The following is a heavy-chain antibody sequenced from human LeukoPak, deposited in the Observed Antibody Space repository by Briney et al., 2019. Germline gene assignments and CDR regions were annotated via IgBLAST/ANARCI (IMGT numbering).Heavy chain of an antibody. CDR1: GGTFSSYA. J-gene: IGHJ4*02. V-gene: IGHV1-69*13. Sequence: ASVKVSCKASGGTFSSYAISWARQAPGQGLEWMGGIIPIFGTANYAQKFQGRVTITADESTSTAYMELGSLRSEDTAVYYCARERGMGGYFDYWGQGTLVTVSS. CDR2: IIPIFGTA. CDR3: ARERGMGGYFDY. D-gene: IGHD2-15*01.